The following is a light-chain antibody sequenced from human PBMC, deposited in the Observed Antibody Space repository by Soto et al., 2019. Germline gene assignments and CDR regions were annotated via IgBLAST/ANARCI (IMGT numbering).Light chain of an antibody. CDR1: QSVLYSSNNKNY. Sequence: DIVMTQSPDSLAVSLGERATINCKSSQSVLYSSNNKNYLAWYQQKPGQPPKLLIYWASTRESGVPDRISGSGSGTDFTLTISSLQAEDVAVFYCQQYYGTPPTFGQGTKVEIK. J-gene: IGKJ1*01. CDR2: WAS. V-gene: IGKV4-1*01. CDR3: QQYYGTPPT.